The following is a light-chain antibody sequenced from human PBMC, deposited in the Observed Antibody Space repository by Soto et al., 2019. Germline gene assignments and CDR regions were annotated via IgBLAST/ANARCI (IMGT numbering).Light chain of an antibody. Sequence: QSVLTQPPSVSGAPGQRFTISCTGTSSNIGADYNVHWYRQLPGTAPKLLIYGNNHRPSGVPDRFSGSKSGPSASLAITGLQTEDEADYYCQSYDTGLRGMIFGGGTKVTVL. V-gene: IGLV1-40*01. J-gene: IGLJ2*01. CDR1: SSNIGADYN. CDR2: GNN. CDR3: QSYDTGLRGMI.